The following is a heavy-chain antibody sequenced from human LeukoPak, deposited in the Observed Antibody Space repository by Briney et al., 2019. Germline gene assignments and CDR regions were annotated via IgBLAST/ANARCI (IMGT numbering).Heavy chain of an antibody. CDR3: ARTRRKGAFDI. V-gene: IGHV4-39*01. CDR2: IYYSGST. CDR1: GGSISSSSYY. J-gene: IGHJ3*02. Sequence: PSETLSLTCTVSGGSISSSSYYWGWIRQPPGKGLEWIGSIYYSGSTYYNPSLKSRVTISVDTSKNQFSLKLSSVTAADTAVYYCARTRRKGAFDIWGQGTMVTVSS.